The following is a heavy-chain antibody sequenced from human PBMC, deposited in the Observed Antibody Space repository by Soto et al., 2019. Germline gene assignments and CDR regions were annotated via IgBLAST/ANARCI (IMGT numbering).Heavy chain of an antibody. Sequence: QFHLVQSGVGGKKPGAPVKVSGRASGSTLPSKVITWLRKAPGQGLEGLEWISAYNGNTNYAQKLQGRVTMTTDTSTSTAYMELRSLRSDDTAVYYCARGPSIAARRLYYYGMDVWGQGTTVTVSS. CDR2: ISAYNGNT. CDR1: GSTLPSKV. V-gene: IGHV1-18*01. J-gene: IGHJ6*02. D-gene: IGHD6-6*01. CDR3: ARGPSIAARRLYYYGMDV.